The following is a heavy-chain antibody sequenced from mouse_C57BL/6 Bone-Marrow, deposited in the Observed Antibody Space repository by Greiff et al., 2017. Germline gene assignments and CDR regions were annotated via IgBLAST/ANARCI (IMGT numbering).Heavy chain of an antibody. V-gene: IGHV1-69*01. Sequence: VQLQQPGAELVMPGASVKLSCTASGYTFTSYWMHWVKQRPGQGLEWIGEIDPSDSSTNYNQKFKGKSTLTVDKSSSTDYMQLSSLTSEDSAVYYCARGRRGDYWGQGTTLTVSS. CDR1: GYTFTSYW. J-gene: IGHJ2*01. CDR2: IDPSDSST. CDR3: ARGRRGDY. D-gene: IGHD2-12*01.